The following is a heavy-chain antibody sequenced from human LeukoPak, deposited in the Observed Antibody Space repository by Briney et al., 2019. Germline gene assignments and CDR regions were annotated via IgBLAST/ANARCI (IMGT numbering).Heavy chain of an antibody. CDR1: GFTFDDYA. J-gene: IGHJ3*02. CDR3: AKDEFVASDFTGAFDI. V-gene: IGHV3-9*03. CDR2: TSWNSGSI. Sequence: GGSLRLSCAASGFTFDDYAMHWVRQAPGKGLEWVSGTSWNSGSIGYADSVKGRFTISRDNAKNSLYLQMNSLRAEDMALYYCAKDEFVASDFTGAFDIWAKGLWSPSLQ. D-gene: IGHD2-8*02.